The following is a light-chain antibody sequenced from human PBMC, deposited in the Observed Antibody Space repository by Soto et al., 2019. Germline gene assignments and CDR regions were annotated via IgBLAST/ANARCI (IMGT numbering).Light chain of an antibody. CDR1: NSNIGSKY. CDR2: NTN. J-gene: IGLJ2*01. Sequence: QTVVTQPPSASGTPGQRVTISCSGGNSNIGSKYVYWYQQLPGAAPKLLIYNTNQRPSGVPDRFSGSKSGTSASLAISGLRSEDEADYSCAAWDDSLRGLVFGGGTKVTVL. CDR3: AAWDDSLRGLV. V-gene: IGLV1-47*02.